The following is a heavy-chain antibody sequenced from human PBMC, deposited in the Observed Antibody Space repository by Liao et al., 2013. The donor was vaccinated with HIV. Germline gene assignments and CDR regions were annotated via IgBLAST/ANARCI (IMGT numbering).Heavy chain of an antibody. V-gene: IGHV4-4*07. J-gene: IGHJ4*02. CDR3: ARQTGVGIDY. CDR1: GGSISSYY. Sequence: QVQLQESGPGLVKPSETLSLTCTVSGGSISSYYWSWIRQPAGKGLEWIGRIYTSGSTNYNPSLKSRVTMSVDTSKNQFSLEAELCDRRGHAVYYCARQTGVGIDYWGRGNPGHRLL. CDR2: IYTSGST. D-gene: IGHD7-27*01.